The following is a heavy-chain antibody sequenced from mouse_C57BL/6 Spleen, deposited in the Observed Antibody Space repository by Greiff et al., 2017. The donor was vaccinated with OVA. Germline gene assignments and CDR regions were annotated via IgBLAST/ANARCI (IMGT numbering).Heavy chain of an antibody. V-gene: IGHV1-80*01. CDR2: IYPGDGDT. CDR3: ASNLYDYDGGYYYAMDY. CDR1: GYAFSSYW. Sequence: QVQLQQSGAELVKPGASVKISCKASGYAFSSYWMNWVKQRPGKGLEWIGQIYPGDGDTNYNGKFTGKATLTAAKSSSTAYMQLSSLTSEDSAVYFGASNLYDYDGGYYYAMDYWGQGTSVTVSS. D-gene: IGHD2-4*01. J-gene: IGHJ4*01.